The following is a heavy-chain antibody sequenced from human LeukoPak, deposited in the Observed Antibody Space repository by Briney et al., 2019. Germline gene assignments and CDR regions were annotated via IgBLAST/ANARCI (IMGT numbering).Heavy chain of an antibody. CDR1: GFRFSDYS. Sequence: PGGSLRLSCAASGFRFSDYSVAWVRQAPGTGLEWVSIISRDGINIYYADSLKGRITISRDNAKNSLSLQVNSLRAEDTAVYYCARGGTSVTRHFDCWGQGTLVTVSS. CDR3: ARGGTSVTRHFDC. D-gene: IGHD4-17*01. J-gene: IGHJ4*02. CDR2: ISRDGINI. V-gene: IGHV3-21*01.